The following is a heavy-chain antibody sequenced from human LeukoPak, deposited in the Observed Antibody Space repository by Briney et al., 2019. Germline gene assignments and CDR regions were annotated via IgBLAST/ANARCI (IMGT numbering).Heavy chain of an antibody. CDR3: ANDPSDRAMADY. V-gene: IGHV3-9*01. CDR1: GFTFDDYA. J-gene: IGHJ4*02. Sequence: GGSLRLSCAASGFTFDDYAMHWVRQAPGKGLVGASGISWHSGSIGYADSVKGRFTISRDNAKNSLYLQMNSLRAEDTALYYCANDPSDRAMADYWGQGTLVTVSS. D-gene: IGHD5-18*01. CDR2: ISWHSGSI.